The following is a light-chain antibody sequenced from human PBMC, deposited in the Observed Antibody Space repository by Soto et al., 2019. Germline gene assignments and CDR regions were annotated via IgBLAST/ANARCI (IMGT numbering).Light chain of an antibody. J-gene: IGLJ2*01. CDR3: SSYTARSPHVV. CDR2: DVS. CDR1: SSDVGGYNY. Sequence: QSALTQPASVSGSPGQSITISCTGTSSDVGGYNYVSWYQQHPGKAPKLMIYDVSNRPSGVSNRFSGSKSGNTASLTISGLQAEDAADYCCSSYTARSPHVVFGGGTKLTVL. V-gene: IGLV2-14*01.